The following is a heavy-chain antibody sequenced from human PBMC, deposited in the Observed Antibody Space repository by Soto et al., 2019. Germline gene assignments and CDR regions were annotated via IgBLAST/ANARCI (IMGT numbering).Heavy chain of an antibody. J-gene: IGHJ6*02. CDR2: IDPTDSFT. Sequence: EVQLVQSGAEVKKPGESLRISCKGSGYNFTSYWIIWLRQMPGKGLEWMGNIDPTDSFTNYSPSFQGHVTISTDKSMSTAYLQRGTLKASDTAMYYCARRGYDFWSGLDVWGQGTTVTISS. D-gene: IGHD3-3*01. CDR1: GYNFTSYW. V-gene: IGHV5-10-1*03. CDR3: ARRGYDFWSGLDV.